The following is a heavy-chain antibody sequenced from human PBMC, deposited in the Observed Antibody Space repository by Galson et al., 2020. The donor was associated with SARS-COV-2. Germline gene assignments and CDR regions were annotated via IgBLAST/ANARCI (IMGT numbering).Heavy chain of an antibody. D-gene: IGHD1-26*01. J-gene: IGHJ4*02. CDR3: AHITDPTTSVDY. Sequence: SGPTLVKPTQTLTLTCTFSGFSLNTDGVAVTWIRQPPGKALEWLAIIFWDDDKRYSPSLESRLTITKDTSENQVVLTMTNMDPVDTATYYCAHITDPTTSVDYWGQGTLVTVSS. CDR2: IFWDDDK. CDR1: GFSLNTDGVA. V-gene: IGHV2-5*02.